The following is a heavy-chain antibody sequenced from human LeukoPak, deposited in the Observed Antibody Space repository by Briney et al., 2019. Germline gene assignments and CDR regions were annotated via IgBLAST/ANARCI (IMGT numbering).Heavy chain of an antibody. Sequence: PGGSLRLSCAASGLTFSSHAMSWVRQAPGKGLEWVSAISGSGGSTYYADSVQGRFTISRDNSKNTLYLQMNSLRAEDTAVYYCAKEQSLWQWLAPHHWDAFDIWGQGTMVTVSS. CDR2: ISGSGGST. CDR3: AKEQSLWQWLAPHHWDAFDI. CDR1: GLTFSSHA. D-gene: IGHD6-19*01. J-gene: IGHJ3*02. V-gene: IGHV3-23*01.